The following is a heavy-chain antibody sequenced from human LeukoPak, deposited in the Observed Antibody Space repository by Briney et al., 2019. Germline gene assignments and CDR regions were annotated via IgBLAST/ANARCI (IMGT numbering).Heavy chain of an antibody. CDR1: GYTFTSYA. CDR2: SNAGNGNT. D-gene: IGHD5-18*01. J-gene: IGHJ4*02. Sequence: GASVKVSCKASGYTFTSYAMHWVRQAPGQRLEWMGWSNAGNGNTKYSQEFQGRVTMTRNTSISTAYMELSSLRSEDTAVYYCARGTRGYSSSANFDYWGQGTLVTVSS. CDR3: ARGTRGYSSSANFDY. V-gene: IGHV1-3*02.